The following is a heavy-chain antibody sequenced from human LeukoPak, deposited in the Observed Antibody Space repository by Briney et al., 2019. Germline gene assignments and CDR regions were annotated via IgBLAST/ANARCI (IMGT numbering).Heavy chain of an antibody. Sequence: SGTLSLTFGVSGGSISNGNWWSWIRQPPGKGLEWIGYIYYSGSTNYNPSLKSRVTISVDTSKNQFSLKLSSVTAADTAVYYCASSSSGWFDPWGQGTLVTVSS. D-gene: IGHD6-6*01. CDR2: IYYSGST. CDR1: GGSISNGNW. CDR3: ASSSSGWFDP. V-gene: IGHV4-61*01. J-gene: IGHJ5*02.